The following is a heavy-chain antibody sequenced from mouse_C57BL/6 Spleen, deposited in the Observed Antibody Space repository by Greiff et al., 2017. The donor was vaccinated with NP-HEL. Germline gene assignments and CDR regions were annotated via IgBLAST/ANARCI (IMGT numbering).Heavy chain of an antibody. CDR3: ARMRARAGYFDV. CDR2: ISSGSSTM. CDR1: GFTFSDYG. V-gene: IGHV5-17*01. J-gene: IGHJ1*03. D-gene: IGHD3-3*01. Sequence: EVKVVESGGGLVKPGGSLKLSCAASGFTFSDYGMHWVRQAPEKGLEWVAYISSGSSTMYYVDTVKGRFTIARDNAKNTLFLQMTRLRSEDTAMYYCARMRARAGYFDVWGTGTTVTVSS.